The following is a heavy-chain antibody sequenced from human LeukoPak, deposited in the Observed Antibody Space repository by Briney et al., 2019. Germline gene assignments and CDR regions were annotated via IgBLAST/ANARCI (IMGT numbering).Heavy chain of an antibody. D-gene: IGHD2-21*02. V-gene: IGHV3-23*01. CDR1: GFTFSSYA. CDR3: AKDMRYCGGDCYPYYFDY. J-gene: IGHJ4*02. CDR2: ISGSGGST. Sequence: GGSLRLSCAASGFTFSSYAMSWVRQAPGKGLEWVSAISGSGGSTYYADSVKGRFTISRDNSKNTLYLQMNSLRAEDTAVYYCAKDMRYCGGDCYPYYFDYWGQGTLVTVSS.